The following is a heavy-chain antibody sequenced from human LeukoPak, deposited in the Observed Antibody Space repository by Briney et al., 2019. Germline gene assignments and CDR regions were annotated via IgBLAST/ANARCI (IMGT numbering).Heavy chain of an antibody. Sequence: SETLSLTCTVSGGSISSYYWGWMRQPPGKGLEWIGYIYYTGRTSYNPSLKSRITISVDTSKNQFSLNLNSVTAADTAVYYCARYLNTGLDYWGQGSLVTVSS. CDR2: IYYTGRT. CDR1: GGSISSYY. D-gene: IGHD3-9*01. CDR3: ARYLNTGLDY. J-gene: IGHJ4*02. V-gene: IGHV4-59*01.